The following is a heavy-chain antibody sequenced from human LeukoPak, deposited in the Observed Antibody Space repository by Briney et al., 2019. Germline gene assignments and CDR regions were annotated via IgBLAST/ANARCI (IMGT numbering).Heavy chain of an antibody. CDR2: IYYSGST. J-gene: IGHJ5*02. CDR1: GGSISSYY. Sequence: SETLSLTCTVSGGSISSYYWSWIPAPPGKGLGWIGYIYYSGSTKYTPSLKSRVTISVDTSKNQFSLKLSSVTAAEPAVYYCARDQVMWEQQLAYNWLDPWGQGTLVTVSS. D-gene: IGHD6-13*01. CDR3: ARDQVMWEQQLAYNWLDP. V-gene: IGHV4-59*13.